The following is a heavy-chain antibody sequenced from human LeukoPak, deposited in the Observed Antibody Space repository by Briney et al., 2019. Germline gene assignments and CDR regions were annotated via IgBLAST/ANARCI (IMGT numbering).Heavy chain of an antibody. Sequence: PGGSLRLSCAASGFTFNNYDMNWVRQAPGQGLEWVSSITSSGSSRYYADSVKGRFTISRDNTENSLYLQMNSLRAEDTAVYYCARHVSDFDYWGQGTLVTVSS. J-gene: IGHJ4*02. CDR2: ITSSGSSR. CDR3: ARHVSDFDY. CDR1: GFTFNNYD. V-gene: IGHV3-21*01.